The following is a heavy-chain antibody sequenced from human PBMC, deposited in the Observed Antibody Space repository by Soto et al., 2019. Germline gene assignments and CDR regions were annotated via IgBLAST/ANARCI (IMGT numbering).Heavy chain of an antibody. V-gene: IGHV3-20*04. D-gene: IGHD4-17*01. CDR3: ARDHRWGYEYGDYGDS. Sequence: EVQLVESGGGVVRPGGSLRLACAVSGFSLDEYGMSWVRQAPGKGLGWASGMHRNGGSTGYADSVKGRFTISRDDAKNSLYLQMNSLRAEDTAFYYCARDHRWGYEYGDYGDSWGHGTLVTVSS. CDR2: MHRNGGST. J-gene: IGHJ5*01. CDR1: GFSLDEYG.